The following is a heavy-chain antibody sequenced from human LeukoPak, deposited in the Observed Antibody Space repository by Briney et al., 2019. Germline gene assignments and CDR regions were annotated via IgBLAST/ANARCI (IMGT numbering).Heavy chain of an antibody. D-gene: IGHD3-22*01. CDR1: GFTFSSYS. Sequence: AGGSLRLSCAASGFTFSSYSMNWVRQAPGKGLEWVSSISSSSSYIYYADSVKGRFTISRDNAKNSLYLQMNSLRAEDTAVYYCARYYYDSSGYRYFDHWGQGTLVTVSS. CDR2: ISSSSSYI. V-gene: IGHV3-21*01. J-gene: IGHJ4*02. CDR3: ARYYYDSSGYRYFDH.